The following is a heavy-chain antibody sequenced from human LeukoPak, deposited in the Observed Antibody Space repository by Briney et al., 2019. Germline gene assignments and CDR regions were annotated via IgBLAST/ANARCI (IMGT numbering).Heavy chain of an antibody. CDR3: ARVVRGVPAAIRRRDWFDP. CDR1: GFTFSSYG. D-gene: IGHD2-2*02. Sequence: PGGSLRLSCAASGFTFSSYGVHWVRQAPGKGLEWVAVIWYDGSNKYYADSVKGRFTISRDNAKNSLYLQMNSLRAEDTAVYYCARVVRGVPAAIRRRDWFDPWGQGTLVTVSS. J-gene: IGHJ5*02. V-gene: IGHV3-33*01. CDR2: IWYDGSNK.